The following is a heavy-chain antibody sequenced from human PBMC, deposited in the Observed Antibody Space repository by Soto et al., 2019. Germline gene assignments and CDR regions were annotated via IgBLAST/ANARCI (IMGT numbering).Heavy chain of an antibody. J-gene: IGHJ4*02. CDR1: GFTFTSSA. D-gene: IGHD3-22*01. Sequence: ASVKVSCKASGFTFTSSAVQWVRQARGQRLEWIGWIVVGSGNTNYAQKFQERVTITRDMSTSTAYMELSSLRSEDTAVYYCAAGDTNYYDSSGFGDYWGQGTLVTVSS. CDR3: AAGDTNYYDSSGFGDY. V-gene: IGHV1-58*01. CDR2: IVVGSGNT.